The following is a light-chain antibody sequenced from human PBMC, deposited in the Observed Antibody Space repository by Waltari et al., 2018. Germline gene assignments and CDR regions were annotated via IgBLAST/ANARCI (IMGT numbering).Light chain of an antibody. CDR1: SSXXXXXXX. V-gene: IGLV2-23*02. Sequence: QSALTQPASVSGSPGXSITISCTGTSSXXXXXXXXXGYQQHPGKAPKLMIYEVSKRPSGVSIRFSGSKSGNTFSLTISGCQAEDEADYYCCSYAGSSTFVFGGGTKLTVL. CDR2: EVS. CDR3: CSYAGSSTFV. J-gene: IGLJ2*01.